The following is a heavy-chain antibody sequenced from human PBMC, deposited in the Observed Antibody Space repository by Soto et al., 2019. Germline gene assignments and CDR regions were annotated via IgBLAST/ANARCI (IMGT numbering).Heavy chain of an antibody. CDR2: IKSKTDGGTT. Sequence: GGSLRLSCAASGFTFSNAWMNWVRQAPGKGLEWVGRIKSKTDGGTTDYAAPVKGRFTISRDDSKNTLYLQMNSLKTEDTAVYYCTTDTSGYPMYYYYYGMDVWGQGTTVTVSS. D-gene: IGHD5-12*01. CDR1: GFTFSNAW. J-gene: IGHJ6*02. V-gene: IGHV3-15*07. CDR3: TTDTSGYPMYYYYYGMDV.